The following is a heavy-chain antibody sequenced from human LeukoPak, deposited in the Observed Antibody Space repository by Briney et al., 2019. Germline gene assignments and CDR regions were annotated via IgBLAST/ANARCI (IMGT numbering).Heavy chain of an antibody. CDR2: IRYDGSNK. Sequence: GGSLRLSCAASGFTFSSYGMHWVRQAPGKGLEWVAFIRYDGSNKYYADSMKGRFTISRDNSKNTLYLQMNSLRAEDTAVYYCAKREVDYFDIWGQGTMVTVSS. J-gene: IGHJ3*02. CDR1: GFTFSSYG. V-gene: IGHV3-30*02. CDR3: AKREVDYFDI. D-gene: IGHD5-12*01.